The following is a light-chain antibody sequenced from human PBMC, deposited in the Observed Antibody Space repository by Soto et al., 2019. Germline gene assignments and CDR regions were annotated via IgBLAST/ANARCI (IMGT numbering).Light chain of an antibody. J-gene: IGKJ5*01. CDR1: QYVPNDF. V-gene: IGKV3-20*01. CDR2: GAS. Sequence: VLTQSPGSLSLSPGQSATLSCRASQYVPNDFLAWYQQRPGQAPRLLIYGASIRATGVPDRFSGSGSGTDFTLTIGGLEPEDCAVYFCQQYGSSSPTTFGQGTRLHFK. CDR3: QQYGSSSPTT.